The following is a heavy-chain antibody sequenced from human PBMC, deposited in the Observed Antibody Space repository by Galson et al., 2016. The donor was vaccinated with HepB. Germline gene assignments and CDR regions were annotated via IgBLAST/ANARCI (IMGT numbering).Heavy chain of an antibody. D-gene: IGHD3-9*01. J-gene: IGHJ4*02. CDR2: ISYDGSNK. CDR3: AKGTLNYHISTGYFSYYFDY. V-gene: IGHV3-30*18. Sequence: SLRLSCAASGFTLNNFGMHWVRQAPGKGLEWVAVISYDGSNKYYADSVKGRFTISRDNSKNTLYLQMNNPRPEDTAVYYCAKGTLNYHISTGYFSYYFDYWGQGTLVTVSS. CDR1: GFTLNNFG.